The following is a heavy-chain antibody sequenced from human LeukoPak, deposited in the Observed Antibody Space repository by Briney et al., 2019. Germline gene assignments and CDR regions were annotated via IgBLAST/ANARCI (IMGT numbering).Heavy chain of an antibody. CDR3: ARKPGIAVAGTFDY. J-gene: IGHJ4*02. V-gene: IGHV3-48*01. D-gene: IGHD6-19*01. Sequence: GGSLRLSCAASGFTFSSYSMNWVRQAPGKGLEWVSYISSSSSTIYYADSVKGRFTISRDNAKNSLYLQMNSLRAEGTAVYYCARKPGIAVAGTFDYWGQGTLVTVSS. CDR2: ISSSSSTI. CDR1: GFTFSSYS.